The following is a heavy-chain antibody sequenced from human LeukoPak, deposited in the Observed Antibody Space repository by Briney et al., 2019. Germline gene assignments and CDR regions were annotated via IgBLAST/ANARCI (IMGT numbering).Heavy chain of an antibody. V-gene: IGHV3-23*01. CDR2: ISGSGGST. CDR3: VKGLDYSSSQMDS. CDR1: GFTFSSYA. J-gene: IGHJ4*02. Sequence: GGSLRLSCAASGFTFSSYAMTWVRQAPGKGLEWVSAISGSGGSTYYADSVKGRFTISRDNSKNTLYLQMNSLRAEDTAVYYCVKGLDYSSSQMDSWGQGTLVTVSS. D-gene: IGHD6-6*01.